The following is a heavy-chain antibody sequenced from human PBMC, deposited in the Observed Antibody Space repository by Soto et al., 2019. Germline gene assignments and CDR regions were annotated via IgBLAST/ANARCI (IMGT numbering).Heavy chain of an antibody. D-gene: IGHD3-10*01. CDR1: GGAFNGYY. Sequence: QVHLQQWGAGLLKPSETLSLTCAVNGGAFNGYYWTWIPQSPGKGLQWIGEINHSGTVDYNPSLKSRVTFSLDTSKNQYPLALTSVAAADTAVYYCARAGAALVRGSIGGFDYWGQGTLVTVSS. J-gene: IGHJ4*02. V-gene: IGHV4-34*01. CDR3: ARAGAALVRGSIGGFDY. CDR2: INHSGTV.